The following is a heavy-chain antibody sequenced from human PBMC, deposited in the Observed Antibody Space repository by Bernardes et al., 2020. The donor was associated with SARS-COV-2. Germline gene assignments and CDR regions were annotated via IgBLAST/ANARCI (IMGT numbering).Heavy chain of an antibody. V-gene: IGHV5-10-1*01. J-gene: IGHJ4*02. CDR1: GYTFSNFW. CDR2: IDPSDSHT. Sequence: GESLKISCSSSGYTFSNFWITWVRQMPGKGLQWLGRIDPSDSHTTYSPSFQGHVTFSVDKSTSTAYLQFSSLKASDSATYYCAKHVSSGNYGGSLDHWGQGTLITVSS. D-gene: IGHD1-26*01. CDR3: AKHVSSGNYGGSLDH.